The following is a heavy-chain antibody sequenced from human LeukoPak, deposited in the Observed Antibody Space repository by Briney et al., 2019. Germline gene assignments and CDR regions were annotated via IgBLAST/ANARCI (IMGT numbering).Heavy chain of an antibody. D-gene: IGHD3-22*01. CDR1: GFTFSSYG. CDR3: AKDQYYDSSGPDAFDI. CDR2: IRYDGSNK. V-gene: IGHV3-30*02. J-gene: IGHJ3*02. Sequence: PGGSLRLSCAASGFTFSSYGRHWVRQAPGKGLEWVAFIRYDGSNKYYADSVKGRFTISRDNSKNTLYLQMNSLRAEDTAVYYCAKDQYYDSSGPDAFDIWGQGTMVTVSS.